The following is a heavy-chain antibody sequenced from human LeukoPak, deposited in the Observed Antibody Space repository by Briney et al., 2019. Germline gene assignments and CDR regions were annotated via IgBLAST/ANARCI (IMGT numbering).Heavy chain of an antibody. V-gene: IGHV4-59*01. D-gene: IGHD1-26*01. CDR3: ARDIVGVTRAFGY. J-gene: IGHJ4*02. Sequence: SETLSLTCTVSGVSISSYYWSWIRQPPGKGLEWIGYIYYSGNTNYNPSLKSRVTMSVDTSKNQFSLKLSSVTAADTAVYYCARDIVGVTRAFGYWGQGTLATVSS. CDR2: IYYSGNT. CDR1: GVSISSYY.